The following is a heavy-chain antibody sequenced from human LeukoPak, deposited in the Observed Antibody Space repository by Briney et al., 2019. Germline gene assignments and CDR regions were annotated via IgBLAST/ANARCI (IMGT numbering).Heavy chain of an antibody. V-gene: IGHV3-23*01. CDR2: ISASGDRA. CDR3: AKDREYDLWSGSEFDY. D-gene: IGHD3-3*01. J-gene: IGHJ4*02. Sequence: GGSLRLSCATSGFAFNIYAMSWVRQAPGKGLEWVSGISASGDRAEYGDSVKGRFTISRDNSNDTWYLQMNSLRAVDTAVYFCAKDREYDLWSGSEFDYWGQGTRVTVSS. CDR1: GFAFNIYA.